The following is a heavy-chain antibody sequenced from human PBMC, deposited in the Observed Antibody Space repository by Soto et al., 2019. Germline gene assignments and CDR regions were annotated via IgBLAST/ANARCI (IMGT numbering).Heavy chain of an antibody. CDR2: MNPNSGNT. J-gene: IGHJ6*02. V-gene: IGHV1-8*01. D-gene: IGHD2-2*01. CDR3: ARLCSSTSCAYYYYYGMDV. CDR1: GYTFTSYD. Sequence: VQLVQSGAEVKKPGASVKVSCKASGYTFTSYDINWVRQATGQGLEWMGWMNPNSGNTGYAQKFQGRVTMTRNTSISTAYMELSSLRSEDTAVYYCARLCSSTSCAYYYYYGMDVWGQGTTVTVSS.